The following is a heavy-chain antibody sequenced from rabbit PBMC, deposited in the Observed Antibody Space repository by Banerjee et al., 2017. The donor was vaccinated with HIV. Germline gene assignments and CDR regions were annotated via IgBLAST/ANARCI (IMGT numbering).Heavy chain of an antibody. J-gene: IGHJ6*01. CDR1: GFSFSSRYY. CDR3: ARGSGYNGYGWWYGMDL. V-gene: IGHV1S40*01. Sequence: QSLEESGGDLVKPGASLTLTCTASGFSFSSRYYMCWVRQAPGKGLELIACIYTSGGSTYYASWAKGRFTISKTSSTTVTLQMTSLTAADTATYFCARGSGYNGYGWWYGMDLWGQGTPRHRL. D-gene: IGHD6-1*01. CDR2: IYTSGGST.